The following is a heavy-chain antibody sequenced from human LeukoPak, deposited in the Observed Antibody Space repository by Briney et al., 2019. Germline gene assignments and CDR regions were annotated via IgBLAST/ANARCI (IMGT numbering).Heavy chain of an antibody. V-gene: IGHV3-21*01. CDR2: ITASSSYT. D-gene: IGHD3-10*01. CDR1: GFTFSTYS. Sequence: GGSLRLSCAASGFTFSTYSMNWVRQAPGKGLVWVSSITASSSYTYYADSVKGRFTISRDNTKNSLYLQMNSLRAEDTGIYYCAREDYYESGTDDYWGQGTLVTVFS. J-gene: IGHJ4*02. CDR3: AREDYYESGTDDY.